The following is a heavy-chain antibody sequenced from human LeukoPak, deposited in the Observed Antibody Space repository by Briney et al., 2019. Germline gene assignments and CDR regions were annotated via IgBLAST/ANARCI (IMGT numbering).Heavy chain of an antibody. CDR3: ARDCSGGTCYSRYYYGMDV. CDR2: IKQDGSEK. J-gene: IGHJ6*02. Sequence: PGGSLRLSCAASEFSFSSYWMSWVRQAPGKGLEWVANIKQDGSEKYYVDSVKGRFTISRDNAKNSLYLQMNSLRAEDTAVYYCARDCSGGTCYSRYYYGMDVWGQGTTVTVSS. D-gene: IGHD2-15*01. CDR1: EFSFSSYW. V-gene: IGHV3-7*03.